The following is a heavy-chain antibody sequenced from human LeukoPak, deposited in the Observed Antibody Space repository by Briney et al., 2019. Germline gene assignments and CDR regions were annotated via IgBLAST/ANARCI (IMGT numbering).Heavy chain of an antibody. CDR2: ISGSGGST. V-gene: IGHV3-23*01. CDR1: GFTFSSYA. J-gene: IGHJ4*02. Sequence: RSGGSLRLSCAASGFTFSSYAMSWVRQAPGKGLEWVSAISGSGGSTYYADSVKGRFTISRDNSKNTLYLQMNSLRAEDTAVYYCAMASGYSSGWYTDYWGQGTLVTVSS. CDR3: AMASGYSSGWYTDY. D-gene: IGHD6-19*01.